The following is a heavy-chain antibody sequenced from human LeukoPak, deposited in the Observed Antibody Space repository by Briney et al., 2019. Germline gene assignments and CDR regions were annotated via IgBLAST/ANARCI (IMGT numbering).Heavy chain of an antibody. CDR1: GGSISSYY. CDR2: IHYSGST. Sequence: PSETLSLTCTVSGGSISSYYWSWIRQPPGKGLEWIGYIHYSGSTNYNPSLKSRVTISVDTSKNQFSLKLSSVTAADTAVYYCARDQFAFGLFDYWGQGTLVTVSS. J-gene: IGHJ4*02. V-gene: IGHV4-59*12. CDR3: ARDQFAFGLFDY. D-gene: IGHD3/OR15-3a*01.